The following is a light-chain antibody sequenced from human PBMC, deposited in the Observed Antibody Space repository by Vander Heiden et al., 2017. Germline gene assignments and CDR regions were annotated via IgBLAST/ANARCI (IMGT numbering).Light chain of an antibody. J-gene: IGLJ3*02. V-gene: IGLV1-44*01. CDR2: SNN. CDR3: AAWDDSLNGPV. CDR1: SSNIGSNT. Sequence: HSVLTHPPSASGTPRQRVTISCSGSSSNIGSNTVNWYQQFPKTAPKLLIYSNNQRPSGVPDRFSGSKSGTSASLAISGLQSEDEADYYCAAWDDSLNGPVLGGGTKLTVL.